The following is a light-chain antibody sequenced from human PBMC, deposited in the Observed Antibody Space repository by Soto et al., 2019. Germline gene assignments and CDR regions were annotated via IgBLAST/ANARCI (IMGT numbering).Light chain of an antibody. J-gene: IGKJ4*01. CDR1: QSISSW. CDR3: LQYNSYPFT. CDR2: KAS. Sequence: IRMTQSPSTLSACVVDIVTIACLASQSISSWLAWYQQRPGKAPKLLIYKASSLQSWAPSRFSGSASGAAFTLIISSLQPEDFATYYCLQYNSYPFTFGGGTKVDIK. V-gene: IGKV1-5*03.